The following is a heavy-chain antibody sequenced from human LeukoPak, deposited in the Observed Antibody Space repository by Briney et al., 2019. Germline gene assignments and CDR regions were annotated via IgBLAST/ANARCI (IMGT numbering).Heavy chain of an antibody. CDR3: ARGLYNWNDGYYFDY. J-gene: IGHJ4*02. V-gene: IGHV3-30*04. Sequence: GGSLRLSCAASGFTFSSYAMHWVRQVPGKGLEWVAVISYDGSNKYYADSVKGRLTISRDNSKNTLYLQMNSLRAEDTAVYYCARGLYNWNDGYYFDYWGQGTLVTVSS. CDR2: ISYDGSNK. D-gene: IGHD1-1*01. CDR1: GFTFSSYA.